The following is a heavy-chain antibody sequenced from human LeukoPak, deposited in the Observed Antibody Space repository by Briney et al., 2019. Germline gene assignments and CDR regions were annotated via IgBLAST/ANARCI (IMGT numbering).Heavy chain of an antibody. CDR2: IVVGSGNT. CDR3: AAEGGNGYIY. V-gene: IGHV1-58*02. CDR1: GFTSTSSA. J-gene: IGHJ4*02. Sequence: ASVKVSCKASGFTSTSSAMQWVRQARGQRLEWIGWIVVGSGNTNYAQKFQERVTITRDMSTSTAYMELSSLRSEDTAVYYCAAEGGNGYIYWGQGTLVTVSS. D-gene: IGHD5-24*01.